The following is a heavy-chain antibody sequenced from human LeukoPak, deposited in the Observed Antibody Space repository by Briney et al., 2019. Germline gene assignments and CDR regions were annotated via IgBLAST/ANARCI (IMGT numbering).Heavy chain of an antibody. CDR1: GFTFSSYE. V-gene: IGHV3-48*03. CDR3: ARGLWYDSSGYYY. J-gene: IGHJ4*02. CDR2: ISSSGSTI. D-gene: IGHD3-22*01. Sequence: PGGSLRLSCAASGFTFSSYEMNWVRQAPGKGLEWVSYISSSGSTIYYADSVKGRFTISRDNAKNSLYLQMNSLRAEDTAVYYCARGLWYDSSGYYYWGQGTLVTVSS.